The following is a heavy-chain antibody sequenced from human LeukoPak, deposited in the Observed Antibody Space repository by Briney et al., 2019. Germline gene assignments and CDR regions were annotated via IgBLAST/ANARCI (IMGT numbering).Heavy chain of an antibody. D-gene: IGHD3-16*01. CDR2: IIISGDAI. CDR3: SRARPGGGGQSFQH. J-gene: IGHJ1*01. CDR1: GLILSSYE. Sequence: PGGSLRLSCPASGLILSSYEINWASQAPGKGRECVSYIIISGDAIYYADSVRGRFTVSRDNANNSLYLQMNSLRVEATAVYYCSRARPGGGGQSFQHWGQGTLVTVSS. V-gene: IGHV3-48*03.